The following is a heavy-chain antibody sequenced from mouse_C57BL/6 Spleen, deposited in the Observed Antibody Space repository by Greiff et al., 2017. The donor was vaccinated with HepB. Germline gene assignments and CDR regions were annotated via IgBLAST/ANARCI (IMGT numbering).Heavy chain of an antibody. Sequence: EVKLVESEGGLVQPGSSMKLSCTASGFTFSDYYMAWVRQVPEKGLEWVANINYDGSSTYYLDSLKSRFIISRDNAKNILYLQMSSLKSEDTATYYCAREVDYGFAYWGQGTLVTVSA. J-gene: IGHJ3*01. CDR1: GFTFSDYY. V-gene: IGHV5-16*01. D-gene: IGHD2-4*01. CDR3: AREVDYGFAY. CDR2: INYDGSST.